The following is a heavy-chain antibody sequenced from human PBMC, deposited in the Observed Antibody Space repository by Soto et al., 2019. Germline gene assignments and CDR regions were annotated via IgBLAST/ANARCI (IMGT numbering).Heavy chain of an antibody. J-gene: IGHJ4*02. CDR2: INHSGST. D-gene: IGHD3-22*01. Sequence: SETLSLTCTVSGGSISAYYWSWIRQPPGKGLEWIGEINHSGSTNYNPSLKSRVTISVDRSKNQFSLKLSSVTAADTAVYYCARESFYDSGGFHGFDYWGQGTLVTVSS. CDR1: GGSISAYY. V-gene: IGHV4-34*01. CDR3: ARESFYDSGGFHGFDY.